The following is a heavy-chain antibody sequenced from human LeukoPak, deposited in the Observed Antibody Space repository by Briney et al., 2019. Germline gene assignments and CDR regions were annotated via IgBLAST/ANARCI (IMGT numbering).Heavy chain of an antibody. CDR2: ISCNSGSI. V-gene: IGHV3-9*01. Sequence: SLTLSCAASALTLADYPMHSVRHAPGKGLLRVSGISCNSGSIGYADSVKGRFTISRDNAKNSLYLQMNSLRAEDTALYYCAKDMYDLSRSAMGGYYYYGMDVWGQGTTVTVSS. D-gene: IGHD2-2*01. J-gene: IGHJ6*02. CDR3: AKDMYDLSRSAMGGYYYYGMDV. CDR1: ALTLADYP.